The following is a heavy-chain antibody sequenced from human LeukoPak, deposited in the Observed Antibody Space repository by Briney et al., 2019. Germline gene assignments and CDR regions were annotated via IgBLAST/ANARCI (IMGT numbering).Heavy chain of an antibody. V-gene: IGHV4-39*07. J-gene: IGHJ6*03. CDR1: GGSISTSNYY. Sequence: SETLSLTCTVSGGSISTSNYYWGWIRQPPGKGLEWIGEINHSGSTNYNPSLKSRVTISVDTSKNQFSLKLSSVTAADTAVYYCARGRSVATKKYYYYYMDVWGKGTTVTVSS. CDR2: INHSGST. D-gene: IGHD5-12*01. CDR3: ARGRSVATKKYYYYYMDV.